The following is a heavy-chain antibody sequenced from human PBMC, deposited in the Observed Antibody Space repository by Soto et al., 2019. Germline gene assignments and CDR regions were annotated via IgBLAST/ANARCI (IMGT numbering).Heavy chain of an antibody. CDR2: TYYRSKWYN. CDR1: GDSVSSNSAA. Sequence: SQTLSLTCAISGDSVSSNSAAWNWIRQSPSRGLEWLGRTYYRSKWYNDYAVSVKSRITINPDTSKNQFSLQLNSVTPEDTAVYYCARDLGPIEGATSSYYGMDVWGQGTTVTVSS. CDR3: ARDLGPIEGATSSYYGMDV. V-gene: IGHV6-1*01. D-gene: IGHD1-26*01. J-gene: IGHJ6*02.